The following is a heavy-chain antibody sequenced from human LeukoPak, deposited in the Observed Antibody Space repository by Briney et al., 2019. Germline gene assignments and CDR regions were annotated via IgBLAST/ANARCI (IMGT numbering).Heavy chain of an antibody. J-gene: IGHJ4*02. CDR3: AREGALYCSSTSCYAY. V-gene: IGHV4-39*07. D-gene: IGHD2-2*01. Sequence: SETLSLTCTVSGGSISSSSYYWGWIRQPPGKGLEWIGSIYYSGSTYYNPSLKSRVTISVDTSKNQFSLKLSSVTAADTAVYYCAREGALYCSSTSCYAYWGQGTLVTVSS. CDR1: GGSISSSSYY. CDR2: IYYSGST.